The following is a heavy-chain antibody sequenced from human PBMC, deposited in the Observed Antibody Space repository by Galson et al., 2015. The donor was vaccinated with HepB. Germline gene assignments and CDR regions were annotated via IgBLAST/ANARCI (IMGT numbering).Heavy chain of an antibody. V-gene: IGHV3-48*02. J-gene: IGHJ4*02. CDR3: ARGRGYSYGYSDY. Sequence: SLRLSCAASGFTFSSYSMNWVRQAPGKGLEWVSYISNSGNTIDYADSVKGRFTISRDNAKNSLYLQMNSPRDEDTAVFYCARGRGYSYGYSDYWGQGTLVTVSS. CDR1: GFTFSSYS. D-gene: IGHD5-18*01. CDR2: ISNSGNTI.